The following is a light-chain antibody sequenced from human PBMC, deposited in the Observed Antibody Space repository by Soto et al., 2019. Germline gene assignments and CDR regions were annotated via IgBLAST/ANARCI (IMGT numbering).Light chain of an antibody. CDR3: AAWNDKPNGPGYV. V-gene: IGLV1-44*01. CDR2: SDD. J-gene: IGLJ1*01. CDR1: SSNIGSNY. Sequence: QSVLTHPPSASGTPGQRVTISCSGSSSNIGSNYVNWYQHLPGTAPKLLIYSDDQRPSGVPDRFSGSKSGTSASLAISGLQSEDEADYLCAAWNDKPNGPGYVFGPGSKVTVL.